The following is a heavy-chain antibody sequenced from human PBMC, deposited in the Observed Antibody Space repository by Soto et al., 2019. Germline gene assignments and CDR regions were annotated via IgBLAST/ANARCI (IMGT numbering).Heavy chain of an antibody. CDR3: ARFYFYDTPGHSQFDF. V-gene: IGHV2-5*01. D-gene: IGHD3-22*01. CDR2: IYWNDDK. CDR1: GFSLSTSGVA. Sequence: QITLRESGPTLVKPTQTLTLTCTFSGFSLSTSGVAVGWIRQPPGKALEWLALIYWNDDKRYSPSLKSRLTITKDTSKNQVVLTMTNMDPVDTATYFCARFYFYDTPGHSQFDFWGQGTLVTVSS. J-gene: IGHJ4*02.